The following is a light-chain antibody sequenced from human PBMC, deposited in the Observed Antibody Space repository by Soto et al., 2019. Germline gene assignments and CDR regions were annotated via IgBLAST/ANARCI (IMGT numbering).Light chain of an antibody. CDR3: SSYTSSNTLGV. J-gene: IGLJ1*01. CDR2: EVS. V-gene: IGLV2-14*01. Sequence: QSVLTQPASVSGSPGQSITISCTGTSSDVGGYNYVSWYQQHPGKAPKLMIYEVSNRPSGVFNRFSGSRSGNTASLTISGLQADDEADYYCSSYTSSNTLGVFGTGTKVTVL. CDR1: SSDVGGYNY.